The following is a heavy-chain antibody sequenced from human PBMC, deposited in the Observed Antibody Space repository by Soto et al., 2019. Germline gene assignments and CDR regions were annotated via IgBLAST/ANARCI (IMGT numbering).Heavy chain of an antibody. CDR3: ARTIFGVVINDRIDP. D-gene: IGHD3-3*01. CDR2: IYYSGST. J-gene: IGHJ5*02. V-gene: IGHV4-30-4*01. CDR1: GGSISSGDYY. Sequence: PSGTLSLTCTVSGGSISSGDYYWSWIRQPPGKGLEWIGYIYYSGSTYYNPSLKSRVTISVDTSKNQFSLKLSSVTAADTAVYYCARTIFGVVINDRIDPWGQGTLVTVSS.